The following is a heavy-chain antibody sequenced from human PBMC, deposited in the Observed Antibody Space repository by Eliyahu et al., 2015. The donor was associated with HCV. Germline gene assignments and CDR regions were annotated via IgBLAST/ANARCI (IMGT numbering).Heavy chain of an antibody. CDR1: GGSISTGSFY. CDR3: ARNNVVVSATPLVSPFDL. CDR2: IYTSGST. Sequence: QVQLLESGPGLVKPSQTLFLTCTVSGGSISTGSFYFNWIRQPAGKGLEWIGRIYTSGSTYYNPSLKSRVTMAIVKTNNEVTLQLSSLSAADTARYYCARNNVVVSATPLVSPFDLWGQGTMVTVSS. D-gene: IGHD2-15*01. V-gene: IGHV4-61*02. J-gene: IGHJ3*01.